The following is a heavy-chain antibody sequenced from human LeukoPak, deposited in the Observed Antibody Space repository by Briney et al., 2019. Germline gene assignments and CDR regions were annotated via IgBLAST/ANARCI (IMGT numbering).Heavy chain of an antibody. CDR2: ISSSGSTI. CDR1: GFTFSDYY. V-gene: IGHV3-11*01. D-gene: IGHD3-22*01. Sequence: GGSLRLSCEASGFTFSDYYMSWIRQAPGKGLEWVSYISSSGSTIYYADSVKGRFTISRDNAKNSLYLQMNSLRAEDTAVYYCARARSYYYDSSGSPWGQGTLVTVSS. J-gene: IGHJ5*02. CDR3: ARARSYYYDSSGSP.